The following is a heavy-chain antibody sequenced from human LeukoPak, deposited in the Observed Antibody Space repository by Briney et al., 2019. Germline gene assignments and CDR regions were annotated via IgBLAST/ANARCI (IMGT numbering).Heavy chain of an antibody. CDR1: GYTFTSYD. Sequence: ASVKVSCKASGYTFTSYDINWVRQATGQGLEWMGWMNPKSGNTGYAQKFQGRITMSRNTSISTVYMELSSLTSEDTAVYYCASVHYYGSGSYLRGRWFDPWGQGTLVTVSS. J-gene: IGHJ5*02. D-gene: IGHD3-10*01. CDR2: MNPKSGNT. CDR3: ASVHYYGSGSYLRGRWFDP. V-gene: IGHV1-8*01.